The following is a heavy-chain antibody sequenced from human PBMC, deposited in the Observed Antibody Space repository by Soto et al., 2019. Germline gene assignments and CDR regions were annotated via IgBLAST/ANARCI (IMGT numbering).Heavy chain of an antibody. J-gene: IGHJ4*02. V-gene: IGHV3-48*03. CDR3: ARDKGYSYGFDY. D-gene: IGHD5-18*01. Sequence: EVQLVESGGGLVQPGGSLRLSCAASGFTFSSYEMNWVRQAPGKGLEWVSYISSSGSTIYYADSVKGRFTISRDNAKNSLYRQMNSLRAEDTAVYYCARDKGYSYGFDYWGQGTLVTVSS. CDR2: ISSSGSTI. CDR1: GFTFSSYE.